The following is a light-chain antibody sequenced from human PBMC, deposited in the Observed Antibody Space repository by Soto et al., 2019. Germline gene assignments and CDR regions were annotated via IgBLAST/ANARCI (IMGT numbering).Light chain of an antibody. CDR1: QSVGNN. V-gene: IGKV3-11*01. J-gene: IGKJ1*01. Sequence: EIVLTQSPATLSLSPGERATLSCRASQSVGNNLAWYQQKPGQAPGLLIYEASTRATGIPARFSGSGSGTDFTLTISGLEPEDFALYYCQQYHNSPLTFGQGTKVDIK. CDR2: EAS. CDR3: QQYHNSPLT.